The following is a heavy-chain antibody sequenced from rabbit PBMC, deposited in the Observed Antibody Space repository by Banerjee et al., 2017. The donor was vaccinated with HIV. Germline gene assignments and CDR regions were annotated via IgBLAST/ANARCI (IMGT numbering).Heavy chain of an antibody. D-gene: IGHD4-1*01. Sequence: QEQLVESGGGLVTPEGSLTLTCKASGIDFSGYGVSWVRQAPGKGLEWIAYIFSDYGTTDYANWVNGRFTISRTSSTTVSLQMTSLTAADTATYFCARDLAGVIGWNFDLWGPGTLVTVS. CDR3: ARDLAGVIGWNFDL. J-gene: IGHJ4*01. V-gene: IGHV1S47*01. CDR1: GIDFSGYG. CDR2: IFSDYGTT.